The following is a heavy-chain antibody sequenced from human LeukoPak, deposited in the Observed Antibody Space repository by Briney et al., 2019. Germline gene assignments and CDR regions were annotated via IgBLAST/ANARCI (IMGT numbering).Heavy chain of an antibody. CDR2: INPSGGST. CDR3: ARVFVDTASANWFDP. D-gene: IGHD5-18*01. V-gene: IGHV1-46*01. CDR1: GYTFTSYY. Sequence: ASVKVSCKASGYTFTSYYMHWVRQAPGQGLEWMGIINPSGGSTSYAQKFQGRVTMTRDMSTSTVYMELSSLRSEDTAVYYCARVFVDTASANWFDPWGQGTLVTVSS. J-gene: IGHJ5*02.